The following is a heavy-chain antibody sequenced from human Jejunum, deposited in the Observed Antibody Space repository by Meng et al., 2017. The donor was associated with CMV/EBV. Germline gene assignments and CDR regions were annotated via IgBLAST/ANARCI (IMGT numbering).Heavy chain of an antibody. D-gene: IGHD2-2*02. V-gene: IGHV4-4*02. CDR1: DSINHRNR. CDR2: KSPNESS. Sequence: DSINHRNRWSWVRQPPGQGLEWLGEKSPNESSNYNPSLNSRVTISVDRSKNQFSLKLTSVTAADTAVYYCVRGRCTRTSCYKGAFDFWSQGTLVTVSS. J-gene: IGHJ4*02. CDR3: VRGRCTRTSCYKGAFDF.